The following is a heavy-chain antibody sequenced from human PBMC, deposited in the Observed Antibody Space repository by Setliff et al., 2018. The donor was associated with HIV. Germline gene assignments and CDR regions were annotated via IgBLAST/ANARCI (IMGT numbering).Heavy chain of an antibody. V-gene: IGHV4-61*05. CDR3: ARTQGLGLD. Sequence: SETLSLTCTVSGGSISSNSYYWGWIRQPPGKGLEWIGYIHYSGSTNYNPSLKSRVTISVDTSKNQFSLKMTAVTAADTAVYYCARTQGLGLDWGQGTQVTVSS. CDR2: IHYSGST. CDR1: GGSISSNSYY. J-gene: IGHJ4*02.